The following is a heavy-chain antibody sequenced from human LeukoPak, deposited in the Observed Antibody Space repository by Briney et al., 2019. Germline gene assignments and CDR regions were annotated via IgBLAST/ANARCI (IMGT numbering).Heavy chain of an antibody. V-gene: IGHV3-7*01. CDR2: IKHDGSDH. Sequence: GGSLRLSCVGSGFTFGSYWMSWVRHAPGKGLEWVANIKHDGSDHYYADSVAGRFTISRDNAKNSLYLEMSSLRAEDAAVYFCVRHPGSYNVLTGYSYYFDYWGQGTLVTVSS. CDR1: GFTFGSYW. CDR3: VRHPGSYNVLTGYSYYFDY. D-gene: IGHD3-9*01. J-gene: IGHJ4*02.